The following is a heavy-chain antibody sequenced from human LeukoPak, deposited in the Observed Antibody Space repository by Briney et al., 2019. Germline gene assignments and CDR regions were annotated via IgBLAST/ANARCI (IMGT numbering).Heavy chain of an antibody. Sequence: PGGSMRLSCAASGFIFTDYWMHWVRQGPGKGLEWVSAISGSGGSTYYADSVKGRFTISRDNSKNTLYLQMNSLRAEDTAVYYCAKDFTASDWGQGTLVTVSS. CDR3: AKDFTASD. V-gene: IGHV3-23*01. J-gene: IGHJ4*02. D-gene: IGHD3-16*01. CDR2: ISGSGGST. CDR1: GFIFTDYW.